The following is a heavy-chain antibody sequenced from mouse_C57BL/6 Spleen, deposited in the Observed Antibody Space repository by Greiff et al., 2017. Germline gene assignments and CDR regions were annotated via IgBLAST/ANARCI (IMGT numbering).Heavy chain of an antibody. CDR2: IYPGSGST. D-gene: IGHD1-1*01. CDR1: GYTFTSYW. Sequence: QVQLQQPGAELVKPGASVKMSCKASGYTFTSYWITWVKQRPGQGLEWIGDIYPGSGSTNYNAKFKGKDTLTVDTSSSTAYMQLSSLTSEDSAVYDGARFSTVVANAMDYWGQGTSVTVSS. CDR3: ARFSTVVANAMDY. J-gene: IGHJ4*01. V-gene: IGHV1-55*01.